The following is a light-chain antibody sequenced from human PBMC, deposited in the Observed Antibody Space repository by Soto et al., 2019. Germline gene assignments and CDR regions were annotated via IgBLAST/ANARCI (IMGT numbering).Light chain of an antibody. V-gene: IGKV1-5*01. Sequence: DIQMTQSPSTLSASVGDRVTITCRASQSISSWVAWYQQKPGKAPKLLIYDASSLESGVPSRFSGSGSGTEFTLTISSLQPDDLANYYCQQYNSYLYTFGQGPKLEIK. J-gene: IGKJ2*01. CDR3: QQYNSYLYT. CDR1: QSISSW. CDR2: DAS.